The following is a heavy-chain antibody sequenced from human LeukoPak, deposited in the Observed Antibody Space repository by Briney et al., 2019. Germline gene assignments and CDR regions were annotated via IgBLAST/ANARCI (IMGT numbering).Heavy chain of an antibody. V-gene: IGHV3-30*02. CDR3: AKTGYSSSWSHFDY. Sequence: GGSLRLSCAASGFTFSSYGMHWVRQAPGKVLEWVAFIRYDGSNKYYADSVKGRFTISRDNSKNTLYLQMNSLRAGDTAVYYCAKTGYSSSWSHFDYWGQGTLVTVSS. CDR2: IRYDGSNK. J-gene: IGHJ4*02. CDR1: GFTFSSYG. D-gene: IGHD6-13*01.